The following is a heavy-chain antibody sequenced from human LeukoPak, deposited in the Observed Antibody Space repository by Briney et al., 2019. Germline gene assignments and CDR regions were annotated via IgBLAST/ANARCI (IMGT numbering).Heavy chain of an antibody. D-gene: IGHD3-10*01. CDR3: ARRGLLGSGTLAFGY. CDR2: ITPTGGT. CDR1: GGTFNGYY. Sequence: TSETLSLTCAVFGGTFNGYYWSWIRQSPGKGLEWIGEITPTGGTNYNPSLKSRVTISVDASNNQFSLKLTSLTAADTTVYYCARRGLLGSGTLAFGYWGQGTLVTVSS. J-gene: IGHJ4*02. V-gene: IGHV4-34*01.